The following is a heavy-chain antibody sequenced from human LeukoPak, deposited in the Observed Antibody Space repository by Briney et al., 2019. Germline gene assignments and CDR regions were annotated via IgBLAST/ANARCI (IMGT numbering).Heavy chain of an antibody. CDR3: ARDTIHLNAFDI. CDR1: GFNFTTHS. Sequence: GGSLRLSCAASGFNFTTHSMNWVRQAPGKGLEWVANIKQDGSEKYYVDSVKGRFTISRDNAKNSLYLQMNSLRAEDTAVYYCARDTIHLNAFDIWGQGTMVTVSS. CDR2: IKQDGSEK. D-gene: IGHD3-9*01. V-gene: IGHV3-7*01. J-gene: IGHJ3*02.